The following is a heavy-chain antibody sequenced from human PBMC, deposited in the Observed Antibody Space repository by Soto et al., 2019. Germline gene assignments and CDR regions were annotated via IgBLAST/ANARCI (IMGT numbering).Heavy chain of an antibody. J-gene: IGHJ6*02. CDR3: AREDYDFWRTPFGMGV. CDR2: ISAYNGNT. V-gene: IGHV1-18*04. D-gene: IGHD3-3*01. CDR1: GYTFTSYG. Sequence: VSCKASGYTFTSYGISWVRQAPGQGLEWMGWISAYNGNTNYAQKLQGRVTMTTDTSTSTAYMELRSLRSDDTAVYYCAREDYDFWRTPFGMGVWGQGTTVTVSS.